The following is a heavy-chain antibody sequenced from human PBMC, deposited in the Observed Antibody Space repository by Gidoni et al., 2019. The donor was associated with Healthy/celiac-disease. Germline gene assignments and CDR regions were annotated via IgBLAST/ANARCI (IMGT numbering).Heavy chain of an antibody. Sequence: QLQLQESGPGLVKPSETLSLTCTVSGGSISSSSYYWGWIRQPPGKGLEWIGSIYYSVSTYYNPSLKSRVTISVDTSKNQFSLKLSSVTAADTAVYYCARPRNDYGDYDYFDYWGQGTLVTVSS. J-gene: IGHJ4*02. V-gene: IGHV4-39*01. CDR3: ARPRNDYGDYDYFDY. CDR2: IYYSVST. CDR1: GGSISSSSYY. D-gene: IGHD4-17*01.